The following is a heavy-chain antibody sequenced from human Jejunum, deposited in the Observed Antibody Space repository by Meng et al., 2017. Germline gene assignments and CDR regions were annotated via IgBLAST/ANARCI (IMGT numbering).Heavy chain of an antibody. D-gene: IGHD1/OR15-1a*01. CDR2: IRSKANSYAT. Sequence: VEVGGGLVQPGGSLKLSCAVSGFTFSDSAIHWVRQASGKGLEWVGRIRSKANSYATAYAVSVKGRVTVSRDDSKNTAYLQMNSLKTDDTAVYYCTRQIEQHGGYFDYWGQGALVTVSS. J-gene: IGHJ4*02. CDR1: GFTFSDSA. CDR3: TRQIEQHGGYFDY. V-gene: IGHV3-73*02.